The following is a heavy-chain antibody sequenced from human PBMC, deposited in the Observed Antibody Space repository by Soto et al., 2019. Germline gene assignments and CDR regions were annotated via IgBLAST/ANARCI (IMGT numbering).Heavy chain of an antibody. J-gene: IGHJ6*02. V-gene: IGHV3-11*06. CDR2: INNSSHHA. CDR1: GFAFSDYY. CDR3: ARTGTTSYEYYYYYYGMDV. D-gene: IGHD4-17*01. Sequence: GGSLRLSCATSGFAFSDYYMGWIRQVPGKGLEWVSYINNSSHHADYADSVKGRFAISRDNAKSSLYLETRSLSVDDTAVYYCARTGTTSYEYYYYYYGMDVWGQGTTVTVSS.